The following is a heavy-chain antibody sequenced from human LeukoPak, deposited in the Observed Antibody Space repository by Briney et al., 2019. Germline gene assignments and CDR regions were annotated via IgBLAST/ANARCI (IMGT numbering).Heavy chain of an antibody. J-gene: IGHJ4*02. CDR2: ISGSGGST. D-gene: IGHD2-15*01. CDR3: AKFDEGVYCSGGSCH. CDR1: GFTFSSYA. V-gene: IGHV3-23*01. Sequence: GGSLRLSCAASGFTFSSYAMSWVRQAPGKGLEWVSAISGSGGSTYYADSVKGRFTISRDNSKNTLYLQMNSLRAEDTAVYYCAKFDEGVYCSGGSCHWGQGTLVTVSS.